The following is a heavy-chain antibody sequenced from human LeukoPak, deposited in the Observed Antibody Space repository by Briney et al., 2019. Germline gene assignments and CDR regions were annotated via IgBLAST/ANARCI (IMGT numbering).Heavy chain of an antibody. CDR2: IYSGGSR. CDR3: ARGATVVRGVIISSPIDY. J-gene: IGHJ4*02. V-gene: IGHV3-53*01. D-gene: IGHD3-10*01. Sequence: GGSLRLSCAASGFSVSNNYMTWVRQAPGKGLEWVSVIYSGGSRYYGDSVKGRFTISRDNSKNTLYLQMNSLRVEDTAVYYCARGATVVRGVIISSPIDYWGQGTLVTVSS. CDR1: GFSVSNNY.